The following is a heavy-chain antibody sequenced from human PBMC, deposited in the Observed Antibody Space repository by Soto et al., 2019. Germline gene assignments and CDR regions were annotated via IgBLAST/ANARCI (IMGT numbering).Heavy chain of an antibody. D-gene: IGHD4-17*01. CDR1: GFTFSSYW. Sequence: GGSLRFSCAASGFTFSSYWMSWVRQAPGKGLEWVANIKQDGSEKYYVDSVKGRFTISRDNAKNSLYLQMNSLRAEDTAVYYCASDYYGDYAGGDYWGQGTLVTVSS. J-gene: IGHJ4*02. CDR2: IKQDGSEK. V-gene: IGHV3-7*01. CDR3: ASDYYGDYAGGDY.